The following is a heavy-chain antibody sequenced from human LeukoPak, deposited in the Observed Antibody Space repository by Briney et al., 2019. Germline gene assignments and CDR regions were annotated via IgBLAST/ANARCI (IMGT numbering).Heavy chain of an antibody. CDR3: AKDSGIAVAGTLRAFDI. D-gene: IGHD6-19*01. Sequence: PGRSLRPSCAASGFTFSSYVMHWVRQAPGKGLEWVAVISYDGSNKYFADSVKGRFTISRDNSKNTLYLQMNSLRAEDTAVYYCAKDSGIAVAGTLRAFDIWGQGTMVTVSS. V-gene: IGHV3-30*18. CDR1: GFTFSSYV. J-gene: IGHJ3*02. CDR2: ISYDGSNK.